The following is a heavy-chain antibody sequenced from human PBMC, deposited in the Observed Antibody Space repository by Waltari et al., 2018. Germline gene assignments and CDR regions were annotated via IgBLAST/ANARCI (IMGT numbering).Heavy chain of an antibody. Sequence: QVQLQESGPGLVKPSETLSLTCTVSGGSISSHYWSWIRQPPGKVLEWIGYIYYSGSTNYNPSLMSRVTISVDTSKNQFSLKLSSVTAADTAVYYCARVGSYGDYDDIWGQGTMVTVSS. CDR3: ARVGSYGDYDDI. CDR2: IYYSGST. V-gene: IGHV4-59*11. CDR1: GGSISSHY. D-gene: IGHD4-17*01. J-gene: IGHJ3*02.